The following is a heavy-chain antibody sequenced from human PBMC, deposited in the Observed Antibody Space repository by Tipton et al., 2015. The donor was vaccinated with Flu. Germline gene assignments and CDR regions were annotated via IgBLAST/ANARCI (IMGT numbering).Heavy chain of an antibody. CDR1: GGSVNSYF. D-gene: IGHD3-10*02. Sequence: GLVKPSETLSLTCTVSGGSVNSYFWSWIRQPPGKGLEWIGGLSYSGSTYYNPSLRSRVVISVDTSKSQFSLMLRSVTAADTAVYYCARLSYYDVDLKNFYFDYWGQGALVTVSS. V-gene: IGHV4-59*05. CDR3: ARLSYYDVDLKNFYFDY. J-gene: IGHJ4*02. CDR2: LSYSGST.